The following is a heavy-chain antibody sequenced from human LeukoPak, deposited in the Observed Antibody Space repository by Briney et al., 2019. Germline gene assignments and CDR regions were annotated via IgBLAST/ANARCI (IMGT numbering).Heavy chain of an antibody. CDR3: ASQYSSSWYESGLDY. J-gene: IGHJ4*02. Sequence: PSETLSLTCTVSGGSISSSSYYWGWIRQPPGKGLEWIGSIYYSGSTYYNPSLKSRVTISVDTSKNQFSLKLSSVTAADTAVYYCASQYSSSWYESGLDYWGQGTLVTVSS. CDR2: IYYSGST. V-gene: IGHV4-39*01. D-gene: IGHD6-13*01. CDR1: GGSISSSSYY.